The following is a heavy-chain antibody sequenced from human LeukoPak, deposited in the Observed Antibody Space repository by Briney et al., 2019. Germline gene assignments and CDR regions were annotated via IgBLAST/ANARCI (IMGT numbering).Heavy chain of an antibody. CDR2: IYTSGST. V-gene: IGHV4-61*02. CDR1: GGSISSGSYY. D-gene: IGHD3-10*01. Sequence: SQTLSLTCTVSGGSISSGSYYWSWIRQPAGKGLEWIGRIYTSGSTNYNPSLKSRVTISVDTSKDQFSLKLSSVTAADTAVYYCARAGVYYGSGIPFDPWGQGTLVTVSS. CDR3: ARAGVYYGSGIPFDP. J-gene: IGHJ5*02.